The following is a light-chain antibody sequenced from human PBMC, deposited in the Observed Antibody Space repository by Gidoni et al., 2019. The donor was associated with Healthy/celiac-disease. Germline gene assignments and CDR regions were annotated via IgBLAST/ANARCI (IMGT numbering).Light chain of an antibody. CDR1: QSISIY. CDR2: AAS. V-gene: IGKV1-39*01. CDR3: QQSYSTSWT. Sequence: IHMSQSASSLSASVGDRVTITCRASQSISIYLNWYQQKPGKAPKLLIYAASSLQRGVTSRFSGSGSETDFTLSNRSLQPEDFATYYCQQSYSTSWTFGQGTKVEIK. J-gene: IGKJ1*01.